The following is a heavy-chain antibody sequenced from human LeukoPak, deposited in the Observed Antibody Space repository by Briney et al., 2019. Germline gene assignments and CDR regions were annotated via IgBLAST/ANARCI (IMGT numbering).Heavy chain of an antibody. J-gene: IGHJ4*02. CDR3: AKVAGDRMDH. V-gene: IGHV1-18*01. CDR2: ISANNGKT. Sequence: ASVNVSCKASGYNFATYGFCWVRQAPGHGPEWMGWISANNGKTAYAQKFQDRVTLTTDTSTTTAYLELRTLRPDDTAVYYCAKVAGDRMDHWGQGTLVTVSS. D-gene: IGHD6-13*01. CDR1: GYNFATYG.